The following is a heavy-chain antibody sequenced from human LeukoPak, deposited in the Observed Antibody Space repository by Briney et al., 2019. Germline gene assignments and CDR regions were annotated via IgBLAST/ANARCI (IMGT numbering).Heavy chain of an antibody. CDR3: ATGYTYDYPLY. V-gene: IGHV1-24*01. Sequence: ASVKVSCKVSGDTVTGFSIHWVRQAPGHGLEWMGGFDPEDGARIFAQKFRGRVTMTEDASTDTAYMDLSSLRSEDTAVYYCATGYTYDYPLYWGQGTLVTVSS. D-gene: IGHD5-18*01. CDR2: FDPEDGAR. CDR1: GDTVTGFS. J-gene: IGHJ4*02.